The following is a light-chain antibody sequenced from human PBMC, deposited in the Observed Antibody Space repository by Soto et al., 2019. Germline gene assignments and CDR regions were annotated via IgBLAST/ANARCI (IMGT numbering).Light chain of an antibody. V-gene: IGLV2-14*01. CDR2: DVS. CDR1: NTNVGRYNY. Sequence: QSALTQPASVSGSPGQSITISCTGTNTNVGRYNYASWYHQHPGKAPKLMIYDVSIRPSGVSNRFSGSKSGSTASLTITGLQAEAEADYYCSSFASSSTLVVLGGGTKVTVL. J-gene: IGLJ2*01. CDR3: SSFASSSTLVV.